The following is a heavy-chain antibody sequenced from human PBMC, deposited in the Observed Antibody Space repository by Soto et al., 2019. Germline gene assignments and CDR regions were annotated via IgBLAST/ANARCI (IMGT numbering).Heavy chain of an antibody. V-gene: IGHV4-59*01. CDR2: IYYSGST. CDR3: AREGPIRPRGPRGTDA. J-gene: IGHJ6*02. CDR1: GGTISSYY. Sequence: SETLSLTCTVSGGTISSYYWSWIRQPPGKGLEWIGYIYYSGSTNYNPSLKSRVTISVDTSKNQFSLKLSSVTAADTAVYYCAREGPIRPRGPRGTDAWGQGTTVTVYS. D-gene: IGHD6-6*01.